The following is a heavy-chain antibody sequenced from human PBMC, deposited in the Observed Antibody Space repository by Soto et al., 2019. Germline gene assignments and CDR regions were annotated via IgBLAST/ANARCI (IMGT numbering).Heavy chain of an antibody. J-gene: IGHJ6*02. CDR1: GGSISSSSYY. D-gene: IGHD2-2*01. CDR3: ARTLGYCSSTSCYGSYYYYYYGMDV. Sequence: PSETLSLTCTVSGGSISSSSYYWGWIRQPPGKGLEWIGSIYYSGSTYYNPSLKSRVTISVDTSKNQFSLKLSSVTAADTAVYYCARTLGYCSSTSCYGSYYYYYYGMDVWGQGATVTVS. V-gene: IGHV4-39*01. CDR2: IYYSGST.